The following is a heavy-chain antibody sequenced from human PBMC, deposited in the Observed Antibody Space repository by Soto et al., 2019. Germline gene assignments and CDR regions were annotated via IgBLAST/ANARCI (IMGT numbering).Heavy chain of an antibody. Sequence: QVQLVESGGGVVQPGRSLRLSCAASGFTFSSYGMHWVRQAPGKGLEWVAVISYDGSNKYYADSVKGRFTISRDNSKNTLYLQMNSLRAEDTAVYYCAKDPNIQLERPCGPWGQGTLVTVSS. D-gene: IGHD1-1*01. J-gene: IGHJ5*02. CDR3: AKDPNIQLERPCGP. CDR2: ISYDGSNK. CDR1: GFTFSSYG. V-gene: IGHV3-30*18.